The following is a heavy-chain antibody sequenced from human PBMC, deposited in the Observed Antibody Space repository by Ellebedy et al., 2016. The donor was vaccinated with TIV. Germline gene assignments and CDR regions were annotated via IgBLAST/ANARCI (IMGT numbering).Heavy chain of an antibody. Sequence: PGGSLRLSCAASGLTFSSHAMSWVRQASGKGLEWVSSIDSSSTYIYYADSVKGRFTISRDNAKNSLYLHMNSLRAEDTAVYYCARSTVINPEGDAYDIWGQGTKVTVSS. J-gene: IGHJ3*02. CDR1: GLTFSSHA. CDR3: ARSTVINPEGDAYDI. V-gene: IGHV3-21*06. D-gene: IGHD4-23*01. CDR2: IDSSSTYI.